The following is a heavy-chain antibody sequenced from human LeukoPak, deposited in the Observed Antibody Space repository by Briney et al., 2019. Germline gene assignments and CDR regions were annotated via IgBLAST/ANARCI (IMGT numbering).Heavy chain of an antibody. CDR1: GFTFSSNW. CDR3: VRDSSGTY. Sequence: PGGSLRLSCAASGFTFSSNWMNWVRQAPRKGLVWVSRINSDGSTIDYTDSVKGRFTISRDNAKSTLYLQMNRLRAEDTAVYYCVRDSSGTYWGQGTLVTVSS. J-gene: IGHJ4*02. CDR2: INSDGSTI. D-gene: IGHD3-10*01. V-gene: IGHV3-74*01.